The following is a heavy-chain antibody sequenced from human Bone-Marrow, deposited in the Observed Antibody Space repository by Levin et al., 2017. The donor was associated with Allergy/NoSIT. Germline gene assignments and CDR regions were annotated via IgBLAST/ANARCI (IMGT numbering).Heavy chain of an antibody. Sequence: PSETLSLTCAVYGGTLRGYAWNWFRRSPGKGLEWIGEINFERTTHSNPSLRSRATVSLDTSNYQFSLKLTSVTAADTAEYYCARLNLDGDGGDWYRDFWGRGTLVTVSS. CDR3: ARLNLDGDGGDWYRDF. J-gene: IGHJ4*02. CDR2: INFERTT. CDR1: GGTLRGYA. D-gene: IGHD2-21*02. V-gene: IGHV4-34*01.